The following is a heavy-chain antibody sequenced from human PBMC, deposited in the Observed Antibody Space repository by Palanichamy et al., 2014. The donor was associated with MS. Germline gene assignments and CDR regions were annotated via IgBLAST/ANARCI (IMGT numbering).Heavy chain of an antibody. CDR1: GYTFTNLD. CDR3: ARGRYYYDTSDYSRDVLYFDY. Sequence: QVQLVQSGAEVRKPGASVKVSCKASGYTFTNLDIYWVRQATGQGLEWMGWMNPNSGNTGYAQKFQGRVTMTRNTSISTAYMDLSSLRSEDTAVYYCARGRYYYDTSDYSRDVLYFDYWGQGTLVTVSS. J-gene: IGHJ4*02. D-gene: IGHD3-22*01. CDR2: MNPNSGNT. V-gene: IGHV1-8*01.